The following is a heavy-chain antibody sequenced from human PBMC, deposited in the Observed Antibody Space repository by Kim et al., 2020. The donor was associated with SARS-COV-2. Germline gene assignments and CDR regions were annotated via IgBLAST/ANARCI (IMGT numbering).Heavy chain of an antibody. CDR3: ARDYCTNGVCYMQAFDI. Sequence: GGSLRLSCAASGFTFSDYYMSWIRQAPGKGLEWVSYISSSGSTIYYADSVKGRFTISRDNAKNSLYLQMNSLRAEDTAVYYCARDYCTNGVCYMQAFDIWGQGTMVTVSS. J-gene: IGHJ3*02. D-gene: IGHD2-8*01. CDR2: ISSSGSTI. CDR1: GFTFSDYY. V-gene: IGHV3-11*01.